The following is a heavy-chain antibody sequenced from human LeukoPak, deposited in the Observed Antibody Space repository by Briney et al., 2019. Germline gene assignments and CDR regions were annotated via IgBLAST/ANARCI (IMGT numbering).Heavy chain of an antibody. Sequence: PSETLSLTCAVSGYSISSGYYWGWIRQPPGKGLEWIGSIYHSGSTYYNPSLKSRVTISVDTSKNQFSLKLSSVTAADTAVYYCARKYSSYFAPWGQGTLVTVSS. V-gene: IGHV4-38-2*01. CDR2: IYHSGST. D-gene: IGHD6-6*01. CDR3: ARKYSSYFAP. CDR1: GYSISSGYY. J-gene: IGHJ5*02.